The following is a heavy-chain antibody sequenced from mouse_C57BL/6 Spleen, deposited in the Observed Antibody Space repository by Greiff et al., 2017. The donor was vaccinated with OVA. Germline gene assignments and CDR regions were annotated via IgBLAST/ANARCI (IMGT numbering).Heavy chain of an antibody. CDR3: ARGDDYDGYAMDY. J-gene: IGHJ4*01. CDR2: IYPRSGNT. V-gene: IGHV1-81*01. CDR1: GYTFTSYG. Sequence: VQLQQSGAELARPGASVKLSCKASGYTFTSYGISWVKQRTGQGLEWIGEIYPRSGNTYYNEKFKGKATLTADKSSSTAYRELRSLTSEDSAVDFCARGDDYDGYAMDYWGQGTSVTVSS. D-gene: IGHD2-4*01.